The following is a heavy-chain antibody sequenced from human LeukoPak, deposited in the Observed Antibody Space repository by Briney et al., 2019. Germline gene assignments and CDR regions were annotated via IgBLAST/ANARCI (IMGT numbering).Heavy chain of an antibody. CDR2: MSASGRRT. V-gene: IGHV3-23*01. Sequence: GGSLRLSCAASGFTFSSYAMSWVRQAPGKGLEWVSAMSASGRRTYYADSVKGRFTISRDHSKNRLYLQMNSLRAEDTALYYCAKDLAYAFDIWGQGTMVTVSS. J-gene: IGHJ3*02. CDR3: AKDLAYAFDI. CDR1: GFTFSSYA.